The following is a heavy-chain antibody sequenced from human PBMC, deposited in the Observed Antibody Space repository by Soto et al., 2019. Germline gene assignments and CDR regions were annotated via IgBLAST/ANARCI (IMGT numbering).Heavy chain of an antibody. Sequence: QVQLVESGGGVVQPGRSLRLSCAASGFTFSSYAMHWVRQAPGKGLEWVAVISYDGSNKYYADSVKGRVTISRDNSKNTLYLHMNSVSAEDTAVYYCARDGLLGYFDYWGQGTLVTVSS. V-gene: IGHV3-30-3*01. D-gene: IGHD3-16*01. CDR1: GFTFSSYA. CDR2: ISYDGSNK. J-gene: IGHJ4*02. CDR3: ARDGLLGYFDY.